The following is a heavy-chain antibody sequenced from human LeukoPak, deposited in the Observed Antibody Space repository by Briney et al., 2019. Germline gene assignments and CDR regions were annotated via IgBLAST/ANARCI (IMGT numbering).Heavy chain of an antibody. CDR1: GYTFTGYY. V-gene: IGHV1-2*02. CDR2: INPNSGGT. J-gene: IGHJ4*02. Sequence: ASVKVSCKASGYTFTGYYMHWVRQAPGQGLEWMGWINPNSGGTNYAQKFQGRVTMTRDTSISTAYMELSRLRSDDTAVYYCANTDGRHCSGGTCYSSWGQGTLVTVSS. D-gene: IGHD2-15*01. CDR3: ANTDGRHCSGGTCYSS.